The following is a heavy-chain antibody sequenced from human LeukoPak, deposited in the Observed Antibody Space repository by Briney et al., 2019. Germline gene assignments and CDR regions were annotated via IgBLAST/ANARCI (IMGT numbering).Heavy chain of an antibody. Sequence: PSETLSLTCTVSGGSISSSSYYWGWIRQPPGKGLEWIGSIYYSGSTYYNPSLKSRVTISVDTSKNQFSLKLSSVTAADTAVYYCAKGGSTENPFDYWGQGTLVTVSS. CDR2: IYYSGST. J-gene: IGHJ4*02. CDR3: AKGGSTENPFDY. CDR1: GGSISSSSYY. V-gene: IGHV4-39*01. D-gene: IGHD3-10*01.